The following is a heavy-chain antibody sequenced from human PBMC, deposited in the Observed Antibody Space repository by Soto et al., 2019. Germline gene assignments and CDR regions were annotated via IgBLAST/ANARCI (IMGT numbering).Heavy chain of an antibody. Sequence: EVQLVQSGAEVKKPGESLRISCKGSGYSFTSYCISWVRQMPGKGLEWMGRIDPSDSYTNYSPSFQGHVTISADKSISTAYLQWSSLKASDTAMYYCARLAMATRRGYYGMDVWGQGTTVTVSS. CDR2: IDPSDSYT. V-gene: IGHV5-10-1*01. D-gene: IGHD5-12*01. CDR1: GYSFTSYC. CDR3: ARLAMATRRGYYGMDV. J-gene: IGHJ6*02.